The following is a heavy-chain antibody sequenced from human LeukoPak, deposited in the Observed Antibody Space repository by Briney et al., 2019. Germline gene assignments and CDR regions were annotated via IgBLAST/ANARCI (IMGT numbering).Heavy chain of an antibody. D-gene: IGHD3-22*01. CDR2: ISISSNYI. CDR1: GFTFSRYS. Sequence: PGGSLRLSCAASGFTFSRYSMNWVRQAPGKGLEWVSSISISSNYIYYTDSVKGRCTISRDNGKNSLYLQMNSLRAEDTAVYYCASLYYYDSSGYWSYYYYYMDVWGKGTTVTVSS. J-gene: IGHJ6*03. CDR3: ASLYYYDSSGYWSYYYYYMDV. V-gene: IGHV3-21*01.